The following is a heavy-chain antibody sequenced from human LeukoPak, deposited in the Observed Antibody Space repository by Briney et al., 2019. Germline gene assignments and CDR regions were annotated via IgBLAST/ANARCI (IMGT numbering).Heavy chain of an antibody. D-gene: IGHD3-22*01. CDR1: GYSFSSYG. Sequence: ASVKVSCTASGYSFSSYGISWVRQAPGQGLEWMGWISAYDGNTNYAQKLQGRVTMTTDKSTGTAYMELRSLRSDDTAVYYCARDPVHYYDTSGYWSYWGQGTLVTVSS. J-gene: IGHJ4*02. V-gene: IGHV1-18*01. CDR2: ISAYDGNT. CDR3: ARDPVHYYDTSGYWSY.